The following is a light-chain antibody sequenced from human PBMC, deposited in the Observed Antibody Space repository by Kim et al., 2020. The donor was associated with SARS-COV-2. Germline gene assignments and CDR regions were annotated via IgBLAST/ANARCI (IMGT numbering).Light chain of an antibody. J-gene: IGLJ2*01. CDR3: QVWDSSSDHPGV. CDR1: NIGSKS. CDR2: YDS. Sequence: SYELTQPPSVSVAPGKTARITCGGNNIGSKSVHWYQQKPGQAPVLVIYYDSYRPSGIPERFSGSNSGNTATLTISRVEAGDEADYYCQVWDSSSDHPGVFGGGTQLTVL. V-gene: IGLV3-21*04.